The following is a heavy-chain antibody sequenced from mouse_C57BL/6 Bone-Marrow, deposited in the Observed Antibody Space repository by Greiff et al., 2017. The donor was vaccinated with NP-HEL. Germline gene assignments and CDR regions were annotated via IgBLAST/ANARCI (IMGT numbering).Heavy chain of an antibody. J-gene: IGHJ4*01. Sequence: EVMLVESGGGLVQPGGSLKLSCAASGFTFSDYYMYWVRQTPEKRLEWVAYISNGGGSTYYPDTVKCRFTISRDNAKNTLYLQMSRLKSEDTAMYYCARRGYWRYYYAMDYWGQGTSVTVSS. CDR3: ARRGYWRYYYAMDY. V-gene: IGHV5-12*01. CDR1: GFTFSDYY. D-gene: IGHD2-3*01. CDR2: ISNGGGST.